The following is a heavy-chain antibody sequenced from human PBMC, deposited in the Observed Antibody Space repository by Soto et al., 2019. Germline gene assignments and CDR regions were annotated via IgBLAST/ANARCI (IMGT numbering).Heavy chain of an antibody. CDR2: IYYNGNT. CDR1: RGSISTYY. J-gene: IGHJ4*02. Sequence: PSETLSLTCPVSRGSISTYYWSWIRQPPGKGLECIGFIYYNGNTNYNPSLKSRVTISVDTSKNQFTLNLNSVTAADTAVYYCARHATRSYDYWGQGTLVTVSS. V-gene: IGHV4-59*08. CDR3: ARHATRSYDY.